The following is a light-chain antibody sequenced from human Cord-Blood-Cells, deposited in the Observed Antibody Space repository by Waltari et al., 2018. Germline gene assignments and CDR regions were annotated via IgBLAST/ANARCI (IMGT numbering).Light chain of an antibody. J-gene: IGLJ3*02. Sequence: QTVRITCKGDSLRSYYASWYQQKPGQAPVLVIYGKNNRPSGIPDRFSGSSSGNTASLTITGAQAEDEADYYCNSRDSSGNHWVFGGGTKLTVL. CDR2: GKN. CDR3: NSRDSSGNHWV. CDR1: SLRSYY. V-gene: IGLV3-19*01.